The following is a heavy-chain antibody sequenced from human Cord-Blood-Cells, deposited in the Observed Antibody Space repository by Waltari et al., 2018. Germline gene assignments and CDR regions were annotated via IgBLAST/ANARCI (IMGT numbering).Heavy chain of an antibody. Sequence: EVQLVESGGGLVQLGGSLRLSCAASGFTFSSYAMHWVRQAPGKGLEYVSAISSNGGSTYYANSVKGRFTISRDNSKNTLYLQMGSLRAEDMAVYYCARGDGGFDYWGQGTLVTVSS. J-gene: IGHJ4*02. V-gene: IGHV3-64*01. CDR2: ISSNGGST. D-gene: IGHD3-16*01. CDR1: GFTFSSYA. CDR3: ARGDGGFDY.